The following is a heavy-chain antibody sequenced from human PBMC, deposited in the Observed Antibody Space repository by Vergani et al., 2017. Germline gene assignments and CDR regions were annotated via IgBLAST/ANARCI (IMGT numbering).Heavy chain of an antibody. V-gene: IGHV4-34*01. Sequence: QVQLQQWGAGLLKPSETLSLTCAVYGGSFSGYYWSWIRQPPGKGLEWIGEINHSGSTNYNPSLKSRVTISVDTSKNQFSLKLSSVTAADTAVYYCARAERFRKYYGSGSYNPFDYWGQGTLVTVSS. CDR3: ARAERFRKYYGSGSYNPFDY. CDR1: GGSFSGYY. CDR2: INHSGST. J-gene: IGHJ4*02. D-gene: IGHD3-10*01.